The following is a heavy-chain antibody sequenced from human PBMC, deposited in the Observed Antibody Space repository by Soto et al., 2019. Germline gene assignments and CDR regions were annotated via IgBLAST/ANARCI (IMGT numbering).Heavy chain of an antibody. Sequence: QVQLVESGGGVVQPGRSLRLSCAASGFTFSSYGMHWVRQAPGKGLEWVAVISYDGSNKYYADSVKGLFTISKDNSKNTLYLQMNSLRAEDTSVYYCAKERYSSSSPIDYWGQGTLVTFSS. CDR2: ISYDGSNK. V-gene: IGHV3-30*18. CDR1: GFTFSSYG. CDR3: AKERYSSSSPIDY. D-gene: IGHD6-6*01. J-gene: IGHJ4*02.